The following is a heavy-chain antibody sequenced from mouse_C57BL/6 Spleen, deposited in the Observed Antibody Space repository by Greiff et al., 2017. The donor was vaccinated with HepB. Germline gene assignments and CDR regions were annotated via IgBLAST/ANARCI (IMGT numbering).Heavy chain of an antibody. J-gene: IGHJ3*01. V-gene: IGHV5-6*02. CDR2: ISSGGSYT. CDR3: ARRVSGSSPAWFAY. Sequence: EVKLVESGGDLVKPGGSLKLSCAASGFTFSSYGMSWVRQTPDKRLEWVATISSGGSYTYYPDSVKGRFTISRDNAKNTLYLQMSSLKSEDTAMYYCARRVSGSSPAWFAYWGQGTLVTVSA. CDR1: GFTFSSYG. D-gene: IGHD1-1*01.